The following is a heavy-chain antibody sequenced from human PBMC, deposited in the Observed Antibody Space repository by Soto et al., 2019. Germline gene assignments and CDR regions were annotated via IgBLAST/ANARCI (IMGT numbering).Heavy chain of an antibody. CDR2: INHSGST. CDR1: GGSFSGYY. J-gene: IGHJ4*02. D-gene: IGHD3-22*01. V-gene: IGHV4-34*01. Sequence: SETLSLTCAVYGGSFSGYYWSWIRQPPGKGLEWIGEINHSGSTNYNPSLKSRATISVDTSKNQFSLKLSSVTAADTAVYYCASVGGDSSGYYRLDYWGQGTLVTVSS. CDR3: ASVGGDSSGYYRLDY.